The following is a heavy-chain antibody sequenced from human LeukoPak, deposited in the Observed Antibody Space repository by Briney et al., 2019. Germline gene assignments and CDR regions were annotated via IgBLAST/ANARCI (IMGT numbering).Heavy chain of an antibody. D-gene: IGHD3-22*01. CDR3: ASTHYDSSGFDY. Sequence: PSETLSLTCIVSGGSISSYYWSWIRQPPGKGLEWIGYIYYSGSTNYNPSLKSPVTISVDTSKNQFSLKLSSVTAADTAVYYCASTHYDSSGFDYWGQGTLVTVSS. J-gene: IGHJ4*02. CDR2: IYYSGST. V-gene: IGHV4-59*01. CDR1: GGSISSYY.